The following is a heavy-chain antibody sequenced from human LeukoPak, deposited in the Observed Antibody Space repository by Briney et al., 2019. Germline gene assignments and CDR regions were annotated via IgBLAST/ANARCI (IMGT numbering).Heavy chain of an antibody. V-gene: IGHV4-30-4*01. CDR3: ARVTGGSGSYYSPLHYYFDY. CDR1: SGSISSGDYY. J-gene: IGHJ4*02. D-gene: IGHD3-10*01. Sequence: PSQTLSLTCTVSSGSISSGDYYWSWIRQPPGKGLEWIGYIYYSGSTYYNPSLKSRVTISVDTSKNQFSLKLSPVTAADTAVYYCARVTGGSGSYYSPLHYYFDYWGQGTLVTVSS. CDR2: IYYSGST.